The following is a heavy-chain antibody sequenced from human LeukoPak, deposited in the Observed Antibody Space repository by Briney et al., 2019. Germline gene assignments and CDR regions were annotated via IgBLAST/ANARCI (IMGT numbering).Heavy chain of an antibody. CDR3: ARDGIAATGSPFDY. V-gene: IGHV4-31*03. J-gene: IGHJ4*02. Sequence: PSETLSLTCTVSGGSISSGYYYWNWIRQHPGKGLEWIGFIHYSGSTYYNPSLRSRVTISIDTSMNQFSLNLSSVTAADTAVYYCARDGIAATGSPFDYWGQGALVTVSS. D-gene: IGHD6-13*01. CDR1: GGSISSGYYY. CDR2: IHYSGST.